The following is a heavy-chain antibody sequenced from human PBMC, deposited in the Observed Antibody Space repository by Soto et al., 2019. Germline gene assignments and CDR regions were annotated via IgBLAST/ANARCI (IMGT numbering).Heavy chain of an antibody. CDR2: ISGSGGST. V-gene: IGHV3-23*01. CDR3: AKNIAAAGYYYYGMDV. J-gene: IGHJ6*02. CDR1: GFTFSSYA. D-gene: IGHD6-13*01. Sequence: PGGSLRLSCAASGFTFSSYAMSWVRQAPGKGLEWVSAISGSGGSTYYADSVKGRFTISRDNSKNTLYLQMNSLRTEDTALYYCAKNIAAAGYYYYGMDVWGQGTTVTVSS.